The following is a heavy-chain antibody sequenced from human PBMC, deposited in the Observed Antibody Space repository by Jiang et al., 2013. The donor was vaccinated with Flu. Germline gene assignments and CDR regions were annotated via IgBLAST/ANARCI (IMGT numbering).Heavy chain of an antibody. CDR2: INTNTGNP. CDR3: AISKVVDSSSSFYFDY. CDR1: GYTFTSYA. J-gene: IGHJ4*02. D-gene: IGHD6-6*01. Sequence: QSGSELKKPGASVKVSCKASGYTFTSYAMNWVRQAPGQGLEWMGWINTNTGNPTYAQGFTGRFVFSLDTSVSTAYLQISSLKAEDTAVYYCAISKVVDSSSSFYFDYWAREPWSPSPQ. V-gene: IGHV7-4-1*02.